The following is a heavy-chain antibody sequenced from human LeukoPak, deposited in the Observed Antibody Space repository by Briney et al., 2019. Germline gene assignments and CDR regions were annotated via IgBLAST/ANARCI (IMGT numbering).Heavy chain of an antibody. CDR3: ARADYGGTLYYFDY. Sequence: SETLSLTCTVSGGSISSSSYYWGWIRQPPGKGLEWIVSIYYSGSTYYNPSLKSRVTISVDTSKNQFSLKLSSVTAADTAVYYCARADYGGTLYYFDYWGQGTLVTVSS. V-gene: IGHV4-39*07. J-gene: IGHJ4*02. CDR2: IYYSGST. CDR1: GGSISSSSYY. D-gene: IGHD4-23*01.